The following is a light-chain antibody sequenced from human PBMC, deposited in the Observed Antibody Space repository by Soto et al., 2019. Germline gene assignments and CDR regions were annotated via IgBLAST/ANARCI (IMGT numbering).Light chain of an antibody. CDR1: SSDVGGYNY. J-gene: IGLJ3*02. V-gene: IGLV2-14*01. CDR2: EVS. CDR3: SSYTSSSTLV. Sequence: QSALTPPASVSGSPGQSITISCTGTSSDVGGYNYVPWYQQHPGKAPKLMIYEVSNRPSGVPNRFSGSKSGNTACLTISGLQAEDEADYYCSSYTSSSTLVFGGGTKLAVL.